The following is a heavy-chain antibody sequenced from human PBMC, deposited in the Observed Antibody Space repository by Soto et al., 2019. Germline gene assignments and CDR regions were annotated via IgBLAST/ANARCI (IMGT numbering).Heavy chain of an antibody. Sequence: GESLKISCKGSVYGFTSYWIGWVRQMPGKGLEWMGIIYPGDSDTRYSPSFQGQVTISADKSISTAYLQWSSLKASDTAMYYCARLTPEGLLVGVFDYWGQGTLVTVSS. D-gene: IGHD2-8*02. J-gene: IGHJ4*02. CDR2: IYPGDSDT. CDR1: VYGFTSYW. V-gene: IGHV5-51*01. CDR3: ARLTPEGLLVGVFDY.